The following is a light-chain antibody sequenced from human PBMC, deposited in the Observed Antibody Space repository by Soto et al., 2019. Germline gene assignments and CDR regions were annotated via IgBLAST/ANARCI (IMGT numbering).Light chain of an antibody. Sequence: QLVLTQSPSASASLGASVKLTCTLSSGHISYAIAWHQQQPEQGPRYLMQLSSAGSHSKGDGIPDRFSGSSSGAERYLTISSGLSEDEADYYCQTWDTGARVVFGGGTKVTVL. J-gene: IGLJ2*01. CDR2: LSSAGSH. CDR1: SGHISYA. CDR3: QTWDTGARVV. V-gene: IGLV4-69*01.